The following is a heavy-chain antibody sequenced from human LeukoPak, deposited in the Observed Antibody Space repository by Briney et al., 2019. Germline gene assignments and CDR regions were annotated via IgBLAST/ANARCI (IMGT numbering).Heavy chain of an antibody. D-gene: IGHD6-19*01. CDR1: GFTFDDYA. Sequence: GGSLRLSCVASGFTFDDYAMHCVRRAPGKGLEWVSGISWNSGSIGYADSVKGRFTISRDNAKNSLYLQMSSLRAEDTALYYCAKDRFSSGWYDFQHWGQGTLVTVSS. J-gene: IGHJ1*01. CDR2: ISWNSGSI. CDR3: AKDRFSSGWYDFQH. V-gene: IGHV3-9*01.